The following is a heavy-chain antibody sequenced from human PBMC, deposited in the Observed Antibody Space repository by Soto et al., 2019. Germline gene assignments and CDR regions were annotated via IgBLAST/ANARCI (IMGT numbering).Heavy chain of an antibody. V-gene: IGHV1-69*12. Sequence: QVQLVQSGAEVKKPGASVKVSCKASGGTFSRYSISWVRQAPGQGLEWMGWIIPVFGTAKYAQKFQGRVTITAEESTSTVYVGLCSLTSAGTAVYLCESCVVATYFYYYGMDVCGQGTTVTVSS. J-gene: IGHJ6*02. CDR2: IIPVFGTA. CDR1: GGTFSRYS. D-gene: IGHD2-15*01. CDR3: ESCVVATYFYYYGMDV.